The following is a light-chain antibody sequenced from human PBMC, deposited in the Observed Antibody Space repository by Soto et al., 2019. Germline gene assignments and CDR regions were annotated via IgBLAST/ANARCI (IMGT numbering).Light chain of an antibody. V-gene: IGKV1-39*01. J-gene: IGKJ2*01. CDR1: QSISRY. CDR3: QQSYSTPMYT. CDR2: AAS. Sequence: DIQMTQSPSSLSASVGDRVTITCRASQSISRYLNWYQQKPGKAPKLLIYAASSLESGVTSRFSGSGSGTDFTLTISSLQPADFATYFWQQSYSTPMYTFGQGTKLEIK.